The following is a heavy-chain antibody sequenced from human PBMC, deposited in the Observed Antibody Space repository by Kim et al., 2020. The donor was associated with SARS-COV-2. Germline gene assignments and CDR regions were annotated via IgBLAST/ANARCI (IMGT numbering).Heavy chain of an antibody. J-gene: IGHJ3*02. Sequence: NYTPSLNCHVTISVDTSKTQCSLKLTSVTAADTAVYYCARSSLTVDAFDIWGQGTMVTVSS. V-gene: IGHV4-34*13. D-gene: IGHD1-20*01. CDR3: ARSSLTVDAFDI.